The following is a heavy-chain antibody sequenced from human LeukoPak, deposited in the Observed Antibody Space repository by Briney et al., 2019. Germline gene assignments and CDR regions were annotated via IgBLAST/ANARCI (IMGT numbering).Heavy chain of an antibody. J-gene: IGHJ6*03. V-gene: IGHV5-51*01. D-gene: IGHD2-2*01. CDR2: IYPGDSDT. CDR1: GYSFTSYW. Sequence: GESLKISCKGSGYSFTSYWIGWVRQMPGKGLEWMGIIYPGDSDTRYSPSFQGQVTISADKSISTAYLQWSSLKASDTAMYYCARLSDCSSTSCSFYYYYYMDVWGKGTTVTVSS. CDR3: ARLSDCSSTSCSFYYYYYMDV.